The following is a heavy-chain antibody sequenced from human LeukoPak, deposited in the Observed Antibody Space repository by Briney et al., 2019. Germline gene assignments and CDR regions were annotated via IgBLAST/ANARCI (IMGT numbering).Heavy chain of an antibody. D-gene: IGHD2-2*02. CDR2: IYTIGST. Sequence: SDTLSLTCTVSVVSISSYYLSLVRQPPGEGLGWIGRIYTIGSTNYNASLKSRVPISVDTSKNQFPLKLSSVTAADTAVYYCARDWDCSSTRCYSDWFDPWGQGTLVTVSS. V-gene: IGHV4-4*07. CDR3: ARDWDCSSTRCYSDWFDP. CDR1: VVSISSYY. J-gene: IGHJ5*02.